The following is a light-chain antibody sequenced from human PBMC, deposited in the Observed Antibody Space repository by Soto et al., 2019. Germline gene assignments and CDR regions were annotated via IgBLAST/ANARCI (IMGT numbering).Light chain of an antibody. V-gene: IGLV1-47*02. J-gene: IGLJ2*01. CDR2: SDS. CDR1: SSNIGSNY. CDR3: AAGDEGLSAVL. Sequence: QSVLTQPPSASGTPGQRVTISCSGGSSNIGSNYVYWYQHLPGSAPKLLIYSDSQRPSGVPDRFSGSKSGTSASLAISGLRSQDEADYYCAAGDEGLSAVLFGGGTKVTVL.